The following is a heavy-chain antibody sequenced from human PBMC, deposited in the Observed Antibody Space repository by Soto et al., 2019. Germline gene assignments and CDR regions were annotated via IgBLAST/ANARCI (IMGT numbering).Heavy chain of an antibody. V-gene: IGHV1-69*13. D-gene: IGHD3-3*01. CDR2: IIPIFGTA. CDR1: GGTFSIYA. CDR3: ARDLLLRFLEWSSADKDYYYGMDV. J-gene: IGHJ6*02. Sequence: GPSVKVSCKASGGTFSIYAIIWVRQAPGQGLEWMGGIIPIFGTANYAQKFQGRVTITADESTSTAYMELSSLRSEDTAVYYCARDLLLRFLEWSSADKDYYYGMDVWGQGTTVTVS.